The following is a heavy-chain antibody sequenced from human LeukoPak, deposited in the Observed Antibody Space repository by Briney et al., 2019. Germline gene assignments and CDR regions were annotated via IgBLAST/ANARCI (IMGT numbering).Heavy chain of an antibody. V-gene: IGHV4-61*02. D-gene: IGHD6-13*01. J-gene: IGHJ3*02. Sequence: SETLSLTCTVSGGSISSGSYYWSWIRQPAGKGLEWIGRIYTSGSTNYNPSLKSRVTISVVTSKNQFSLKLSSVTAADTAVYYCATTRYSSSWDDAFDIWGQGTMVTVSS. CDR3: ATTRYSSSWDDAFDI. CDR2: IYTSGST. CDR1: GGSISSGSYY.